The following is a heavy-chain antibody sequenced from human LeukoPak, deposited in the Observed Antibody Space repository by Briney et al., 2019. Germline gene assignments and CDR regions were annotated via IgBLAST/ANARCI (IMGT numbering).Heavy chain of an antibody. V-gene: IGHV4-59*01. CDR1: GDSISRYQ. CDR3: ARDSAWSYFDY. Sequence: SETLSLTCTVSGDSISRYQWTWIRQPPGKGLEWIGYIYDTGSTNHNPSLKSRVAISVDTSKNQFSLKLSSVTAADTAVYYCARDSAWSYFDYWARELWSPSPQ. J-gene: IGHJ4*02. D-gene: IGHD6-19*01. CDR2: IYDTGST.